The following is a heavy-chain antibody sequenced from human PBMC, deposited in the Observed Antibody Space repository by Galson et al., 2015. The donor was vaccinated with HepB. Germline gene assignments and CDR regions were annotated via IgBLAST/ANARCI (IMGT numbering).Heavy chain of an antibody. Sequence: SLRLSCAASGFTFSSYGMHWVRQAPGKGLEWVAFIRSDESDKYYAHSVKGRFTIPRDTSTSTLFLQMNSLRPEDTAVYYCATDKNWGWDCWGQGTLVTVSS. V-gene: IGHV3-30*02. CDR1: GFTFSSYG. CDR2: IRSDESDK. CDR3: ATDKNWGWDC. J-gene: IGHJ4*02. D-gene: IGHD7-27*01.